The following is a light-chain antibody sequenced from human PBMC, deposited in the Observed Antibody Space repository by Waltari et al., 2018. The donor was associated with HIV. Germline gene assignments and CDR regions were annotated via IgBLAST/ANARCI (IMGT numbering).Light chain of an antibody. CDR1: QGVNST. V-gene: IGKV1-9*01. CDR3: QQLKSYPIT. J-gene: IGKJ5*01. CDR2: GAS. Sequence: DIQLTQSPSFLYPSVGARSTITCRATQGVNSTLAWYQQRPGKAPKVLIYGASTLHSGVPSRFSGSGSGTHFTRTISSLQPEDFATYYCQQLKSYPITFGQGTRLEIK.